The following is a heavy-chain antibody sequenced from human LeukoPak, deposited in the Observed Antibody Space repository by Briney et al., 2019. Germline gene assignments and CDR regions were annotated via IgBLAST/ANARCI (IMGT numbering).Heavy chain of an antibody. CDR2: ISGSGGST. Sequence: GGSLRLSCAASGFTFSSYAMIWVRQAPGKGLEWVSGISGSGGSTYYADSVKGRFTISRDNSKNTLYLEMNGLRAEDTAVYYCAKQGATAVAAGGDFDYWGQGTLVTVSS. D-gene: IGHD6-19*01. CDR3: AKQGATAVAAGGDFDY. CDR1: GFTFSSYA. V-gene: IGHV3-23*01. J-gene: IGHJ4*02.